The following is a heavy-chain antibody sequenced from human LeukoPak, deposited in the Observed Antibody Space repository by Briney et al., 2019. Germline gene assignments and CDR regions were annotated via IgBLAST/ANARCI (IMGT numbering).Heavy chain of an antibody. V-gene: IGHV3-7*01. CDR1: GFTFSSYW. CDR3: ARSKDRNLYYFDY. CDR2: IKQDGSEK. J-gene: IGHJ4*02. D-gene: IGHD1-14*01. Sequence: GGSLRLSCAASGFTFSSYWMSWVRQAPGKGLEWVANIKQDGSEKYYVDSVKGRFTISRDNAKNSLYLQMNSLRAEDTAVYYCARSKDRNLYYFDYWGQGTLVTVSS.